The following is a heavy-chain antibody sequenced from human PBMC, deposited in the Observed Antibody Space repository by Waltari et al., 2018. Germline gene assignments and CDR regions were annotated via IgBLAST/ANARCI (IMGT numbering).Heavy chain of an antibody. CDR3: TRGGRDSSWYWRD. CDR2: IKQYGSVK. CDR1: GLSFSNYW. V-gene: IGHV3-7*01. D-gene: IGHD6-13*01. Sequence: EVQLVESGGGWAQPGGSVRLSCAASGLSFSNYWMTWVRQASGKGAEWGATIKQYGSVKSYMDSVKGRFTISRDNAKNSLYLQMNNLRVEDTAVYYCTRGGRDSSWYWRDWGQGTLVTVSS. J-gene: IGHJ4*02.